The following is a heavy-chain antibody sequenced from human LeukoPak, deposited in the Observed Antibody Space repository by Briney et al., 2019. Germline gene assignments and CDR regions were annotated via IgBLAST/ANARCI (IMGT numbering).Heavy chain of an antibody. V-gene: IGHV3-23*01. D-gene: IGHD2-15*01. Sequence: PGGSLRLSCAASGFTFSSYAMSWVCQAPGKGLEWVSAISGSGGSTYYADSVKGRFTISRDNSKNTLYLQMNSLRAEDTAVYYCAKEGEVVAASGYDYYGMDVWGQGTTVTVSS. CDR2: ISGSGGST. CDR1: GFTFSSYA. J-gene: IGHJ6*02. CDR3: AKEGEVVAASGYDYYGMDV.